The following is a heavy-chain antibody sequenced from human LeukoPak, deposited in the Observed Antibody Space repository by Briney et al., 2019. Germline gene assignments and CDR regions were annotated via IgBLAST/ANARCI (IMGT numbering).Heavy chain of an antibody. V-gene: IGHV3-21*01. CDR1: GFTFSDYG. J-gene: IGHJ4*02. CDR3: ARSGVVAVLFPTDFDY. CDR2: ISSSSTSI. D-gene: IGHD3-10*01. Sequence: PGGSLRLSCAASGFTFSDYGMNWVRQAPGKGLEWVSFISSSSTSIYYADSVKGRFTISRDNAGSSLFLRMNSRRDEDTAVYYCARSGVVAVLFPTDFDYWGQGALVTVSS.